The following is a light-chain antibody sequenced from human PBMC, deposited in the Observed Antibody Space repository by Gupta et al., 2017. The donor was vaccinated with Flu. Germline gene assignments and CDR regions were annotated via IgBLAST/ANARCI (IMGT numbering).Light chain of an antibody. V-gene: IGLV6-57*01. CDR1: NAKIGRSD. J-gene: IGLJ3*02. CDR2: EDQ. CDR3: QSDDDNNHWV. Sequence: VTITCTTTNAKIGRSDVEWYHQRPGSSTTSLIFEDQKRRSGVPDRGSGSIDRSSNAASLTISGLNKEDDADYYGQSDDDNNHWVFGGGTKLTVL.